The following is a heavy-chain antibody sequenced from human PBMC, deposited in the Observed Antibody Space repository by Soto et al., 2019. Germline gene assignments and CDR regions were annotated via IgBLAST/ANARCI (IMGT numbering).Heavy chain of an antibody. CDR2: IYYSGST. J-gene: IGHJ6*03. CDR3: PLTYVTMVRGVDYYMDV. Sequence: SETLSLTCTVSGGSISSSSYYWGWIRQPPGKGLEWIGSIYYSGSTYYNPSLKSRVTISVDTSKNQFSLKLSSVTAADTAVYYCPLTYVTMVRGVDYYMDVWGKGTTVTVSS. CDR1: GGSISSSSYY. D-gene: IGHD3-10*01. V-gene: IGHV4-39*01.